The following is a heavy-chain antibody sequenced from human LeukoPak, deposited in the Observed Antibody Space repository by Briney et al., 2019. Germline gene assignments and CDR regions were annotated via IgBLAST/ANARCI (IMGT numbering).Heavy chain of an antibody. CDR1: GGSISSGGYY. J-gene: IGHJ1*01. CDR2: IYYSGST. V-gene: IGHV4-61*08. Sequence: SQTLSLTCTVSGGSISSGGYYWSWIRQPPGKGLEWIGYIYYSGSTNYNPSLKSRVTISVDTSKNQFSLKLSSVTAADTAVYYCARTLIVGATLLYFQHWGQGTLVTVSS. D-gene: IGHD1-26*01. CDR3: ARTLIVGATLLYFQH.